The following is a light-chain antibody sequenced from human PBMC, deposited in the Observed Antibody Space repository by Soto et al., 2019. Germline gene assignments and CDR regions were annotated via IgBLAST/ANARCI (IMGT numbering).Light chain of an antibody. Sequence: EIVMTQSPATLSVSPGDRATLSCRASQSVSSDLAWYHQKPGQAPRLLIYGASTKATGIPARFSGSGSGTEFTLTIDSLQSEDFAVYYCQQYNNWPRPFGQGTKVEIK. V-gene: IGKV3-15*01. CDR2: GAS. J-gene: IGKJ1*01. CDR3: QQYNNWPRP. CDR1: QSVSSD.